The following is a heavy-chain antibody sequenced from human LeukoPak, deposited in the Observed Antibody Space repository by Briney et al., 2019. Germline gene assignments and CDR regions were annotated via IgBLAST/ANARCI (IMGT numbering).Heavy chain of an antibody. CDR1: GGSISSSSYY. D-gene: IGHD6-13*01. CDR3: ARDLGSSSWYEVDY. CDR2: IYHSGST. Sequence: SETLSLTCTVSGGSISSSSYYWGWIRQPPGKGLEWIGSIYHSGSTYYNPSLKSRVTISVDTSKNQFSLKLSSVTAADTAVYYCARDLGSSSWYEVDYWGQGTLVTVSS. J-gene: IGHJ4*02. V-gene: IGHV4-39*07.